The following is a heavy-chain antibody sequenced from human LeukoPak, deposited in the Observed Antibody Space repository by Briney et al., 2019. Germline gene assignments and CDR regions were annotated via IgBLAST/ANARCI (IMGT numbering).Heavy chain of an antibody. CDR1: GDRVSSNSAA. CDR2: TYYRSKWYN. CDR3: ARTYYFDSSGSPDAFDI. V-gene: IGHV6-1*01. J-gene: IGHJ3*02. Sequence: SQTLSLTCAISGDRVSSNSAAWNWIRQSPSRGLEWLGRTYYRSKWYNDYAVSVKSRITINPDTSKNQFSLQLNSVTPEDTAVYYCARTYYFDSSGSPDAFDICGQGTMVTVSS. D-gene: IGHD3-22*01.